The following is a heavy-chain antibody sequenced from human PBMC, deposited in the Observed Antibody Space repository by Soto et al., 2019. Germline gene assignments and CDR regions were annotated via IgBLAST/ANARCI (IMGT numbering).Heavy chain of an antibody. D-gene: IGHD2-8*01. Sequence: SVKVSCKASGGTFSSYAISWVRQAPGQGLEWMGGIIPIFGTANYAQKLQGRVTITADESTSTAYMELSSLRSEDTAVYYCARGGYCTNGVCYTSYYYGMDVWGQGTTVTVSS. J-gene: IGHJ6*02. CDR2: IIPIFGTA. CDR3: ARGGYCTNGVCYTSYYYGMDV. CDR1: GGTFSSYA. V-gene: IGHV1-69*13.